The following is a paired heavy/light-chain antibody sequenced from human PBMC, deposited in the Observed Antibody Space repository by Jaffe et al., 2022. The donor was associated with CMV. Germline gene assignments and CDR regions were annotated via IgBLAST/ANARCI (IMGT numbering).Light chain of an antibody. J-gene: IGKJ1*01. CDR3: QQYGSSPGT. Sequence: EIVLTQSPGTMSLSPGERATLSCRASQSVSSGYLAWYQQKSGQAPRLLFYGAATRATGIPLRFSGSGSGTDFTLTISRLEPEDFAVYYCQQYGSSPGTFGQGTKVEIK. CDR1: QSVSSGY. CDR2: GAA. V-gene: IGKV3-20*01.
Heavy chain of an antibody. CDR3: ARGLKDRDSSGFYTFFYDS. CDR1: GGSISSGGHF. J-gene: IGHJ4*02. V-gene: IGHV4-31*03. Sequence: QVQLQESGPGLVKPSQTLSLACTVSGGSISSGGHFWTWLRQNPGKGLEWIGYIYYNGNTYHNPSLDSRVTMSLDTSKNQFSLRLSSVTAADTAVYYCARGLKDRDSSGFYTFFYDSWGQGTLVTVSS. D-gene: IGHD3-22*01. CDR2: IYYNGNT.